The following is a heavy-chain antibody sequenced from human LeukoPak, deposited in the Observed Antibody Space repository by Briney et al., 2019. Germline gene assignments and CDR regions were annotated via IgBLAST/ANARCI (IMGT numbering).Heavy chain of an antibody. CDR2: ISSTGGSR. V-gene: IGHV3-48*03. D-gene: IGHD6-19*01. CDR1: EFSFSVYE. CDR3: ATLTVASSFDY. J-gene: IGHJ4*02. Sequence: GGSLRLSCAASEFSFSVYEMYWVRQAPGKGLEWVSYISSTGGSRYYGDSVKGRFTISRDNAKNSLYLQMNSLRGEDTAVYYCATLTVASSFDYWGQGALVTVSS.